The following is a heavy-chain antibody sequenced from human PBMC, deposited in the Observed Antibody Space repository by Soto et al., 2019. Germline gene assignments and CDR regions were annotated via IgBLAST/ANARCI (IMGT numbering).Heavy chain of an antibody. CDR3: AHIPNYYQYDWFDP. CDR1: GFSLTTRGVG. J-gene: IGHJ5*02. D-gene: IGHD3-16*01. V-gene: IGHV2-5*02. Sequence: QITLKESGPTLVKPTQTLTLTCTFSGFSLTTRGVGVGWIRQPPGKALECLALIYWDDDKRYSPSLQSRLAITKDTSTNQVVLTMTNVDPVDTATYDCAHIPNYYQYDWFDPWGQGTLVSVSS. CDR2: IYWDDDK.